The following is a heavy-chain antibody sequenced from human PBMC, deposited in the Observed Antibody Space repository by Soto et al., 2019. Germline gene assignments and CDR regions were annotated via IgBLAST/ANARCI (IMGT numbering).Heavy chain of an antibody. V-gene: IGHV3-23*01. CDR3: ARGGLQHALDV. J-gene: IGHJ6*02. CDR1: GFTFRSSP. Sequence: GGSLRLSCAVSGFTFRSSPMSWVRRAPGKGLEWVSGINGGDDSKHYAESVRGRFTITRDNAENTLYLQMNGLRAEDTAVYYCARGGLQHALDVWGQGSTVTVSS. D-gene: IGHD6-13*01. CDR2: INGGDDSK.